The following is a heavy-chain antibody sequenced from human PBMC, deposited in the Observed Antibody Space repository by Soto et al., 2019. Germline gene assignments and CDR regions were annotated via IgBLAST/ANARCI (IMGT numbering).Heavy chain of an antibody. Sequence: QVDLVESGGGVVQPGRSLRLSCAASGFAFNTYAMHWVRQAPGKGLGWVAVISNDGSSQYFADSVKGRFTISRDNSENTLSLHMNSLRPEDTAVYYCAKGGLVQVRWDLDSWGHGTLVTVSS. J-gene: IGHJ5*01. D-gene: IGHD1-26*01. CDR2: ISNDGSSQ. CDR3: AKGGLVQVRWDLDS. V-gene: IGHV3-30-3*01. CDR1: GFAFNTYA.